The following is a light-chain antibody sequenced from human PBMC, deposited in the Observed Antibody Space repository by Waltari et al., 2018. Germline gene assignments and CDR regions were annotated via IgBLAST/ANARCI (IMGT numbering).Light chain of an antibody. Sequence: QSALTQPVSVSGSPGQSVTISFTGTANNVGYYNLVSWFQHHPDQAPKLLIFYFSKRPSGVSNRFSGSKSGNTASLTISGLQTEDEADYYCCSYSTGGSWMFGGGTKLTVL. CDR1: ANNVGYYNL. CDR3: CSYSTGGSWM. J-gene: IGLJ3*02. V-gene: IGLV2-23*02. CDR2: YFS.